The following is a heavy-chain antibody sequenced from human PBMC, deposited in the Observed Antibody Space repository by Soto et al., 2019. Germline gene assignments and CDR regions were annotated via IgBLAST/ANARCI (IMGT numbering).Heavy chain of an antibody. CDR2: MHYSGRH. D-gene: IGHD2-21*02. V-gene: IGHV4-59*03. CDR1: GGSISSHY. Sequence: SETLSLTCCVSGGSISSHYCNWIRQPPGKGLEWIGYMHYSGRHYYNPSLRSRLTISVDTSENQFSLQLSSVSAADTAVYYCGVAXCGVYCYTTRLPNGMDFWGQGTTVTVSS. J-gene: IGHJ6*02. CDR3: GVAXCGVYCYTTRLPNGMDF.